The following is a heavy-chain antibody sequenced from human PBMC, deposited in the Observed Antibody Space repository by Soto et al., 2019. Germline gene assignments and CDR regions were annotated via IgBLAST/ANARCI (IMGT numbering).Heavy chain of an antibody. Sequence: QLLESGPGLVKPSETLSLTCTVSGGSISSSSYYWGWIRQPPGKGLEWIGSIYYSGSTYYNPSLKSRVTISVDTSKNQFSLKLSSVTAADTAVYYCARHGSAQVDYYDPLRDYYYYYGMDVWGQGTTVTVSS. CDR2: IYYSGST. CDR3: ARHGSAQVDYYDPLRDYYYYYGMDV. CDR1: GGSISSSSYY. V-gene: IGHV4-39*01. D-gene: IGHD3-22*01. J-gene: IGHJ6*02.